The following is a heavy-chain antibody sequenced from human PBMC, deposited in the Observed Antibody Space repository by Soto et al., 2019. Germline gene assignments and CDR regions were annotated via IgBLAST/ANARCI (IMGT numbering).Heavy chain of an antibody. Sequence: PGASLKISCKGSGYTFTIYWIAWVRQMPGKGLEWMGIIYPGDSDTRYSPSFQGQVTISADKSVNTAYLQWSSLKASDTAMYYCARLSITEKRFFDYWGQGSLVTVSS. V-gene: IGHV5-51*01. D-gene: IGHD1-20*01. CDR2: IYPGDSDT. CDR1: GYTFTIYW. J-gene: IGHJ4*02. CDR3: ARLSITEKRFFDY.